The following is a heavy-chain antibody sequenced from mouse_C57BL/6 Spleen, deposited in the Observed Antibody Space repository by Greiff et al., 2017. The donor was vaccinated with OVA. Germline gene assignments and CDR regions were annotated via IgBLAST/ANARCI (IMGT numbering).Heavy chain of an antibody. CDR2: INPSSGYT. V-gene: IGHV1-4*01. CDR3: ARKEPPYFDY. CDR1: GYTFTSYT. J-gene: IGHJ2*01. Sequence: QVQLQQSGAELARPGASVKLSCKASGYTFTSYTMHWVKQRPGQGLEWIGYINPSSGYTKYNQKFKDKATLTADKSSSTAYMQLSSLTSEDSAVXFCARKEPPYFDYWGQGTTLTVSS.